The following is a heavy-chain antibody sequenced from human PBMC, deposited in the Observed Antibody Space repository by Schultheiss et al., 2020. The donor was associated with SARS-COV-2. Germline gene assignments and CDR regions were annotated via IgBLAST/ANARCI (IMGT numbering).Heavy chain of an antibody. CDR1: GGSISSGGYY. CDR3: ARKSTSCYSFDY. V-gene: IGHV4-31*03. Sequence: SETLSLTCTVSGGSISSGGYYWSWIRQHPGKGLEWIGYIYYSGSTNYNPSLKSRVTISGDTSKNQFSLKLSSVTAADTAVYYCARKSTSCYSFDYWGQGTLVTVSS. J-gene: IGHJ4*02. CDR2: IYYSGST. D-gene: IGHD2-2*01.